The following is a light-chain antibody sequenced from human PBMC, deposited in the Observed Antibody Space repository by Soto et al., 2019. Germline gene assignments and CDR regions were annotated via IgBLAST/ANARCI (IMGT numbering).Light chain of an antibody. CDR1: QGISNY. V-gene: IGKV1-27*01. CDR3: QKYNSAPCT. J-gene: IGKJ3*01. Sequence: DIQMTQSPSSLSASVGDRVAITCRASQGISNYLAWYQQKPGKVPKLLIYAASTLQSGVPSRFNRSGSGTDFTLTISSLQPEDVATYYCQKYNSAPCTFGPGTKVDIK. CDR2: AAS.